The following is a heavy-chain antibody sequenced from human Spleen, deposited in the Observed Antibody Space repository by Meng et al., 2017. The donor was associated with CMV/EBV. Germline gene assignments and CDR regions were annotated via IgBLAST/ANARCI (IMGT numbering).Heavy chain of an antibody. V-gene: IGHV3-74*01. D-gene: IGHD2-2*01. J-gene: IGHJ6*02. CDR3: ARGPRSYSSPTPYYYYYGMDV. CDR1: YW. CDR2: INSDGSST. Sequence: YWMHWVRQAPGKGLVWVSRINSDGSSTSYADSVEGRFTISRDNAKNTLYLQMNNLRAEDTAVCYCARGPRSYSSPTPYYYYYGMDVWGQGTAVTVSS.